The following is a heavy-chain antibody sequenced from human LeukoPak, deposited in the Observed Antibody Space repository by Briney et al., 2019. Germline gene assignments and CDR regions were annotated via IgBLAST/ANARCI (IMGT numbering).Heavy chain of an antibody. J-gene: IGHJ4*02. V-gene: IGHV4-39*01. D-gene: IGHD6-19*01. CDR3: ARQGAVAGRPFDN. Sequence: SETLSLTCTVSGGSIASSSHYWVWIRQPPGKGLVWIGSMYYSGSTYYNPSLKSRVTISVDTSKNQFSLKLSSVTAADTAMYYCARQGAVAGRPFDNWGQGTLVTVSS. CDR2: MYYSGST. CDR1: GGSIASSSHY.